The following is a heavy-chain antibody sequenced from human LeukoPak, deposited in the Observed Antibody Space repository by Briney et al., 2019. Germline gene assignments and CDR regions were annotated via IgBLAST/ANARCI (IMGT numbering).Heavy chain of an antibody. CDR3: ARQGSRFLEWLKFVY. V-gene: IGHV4-38-2*02. CDR2: IYHSGST. CDR1: GYSISGGYY. D-gene: IGHD3-3*01. Sequence: SQTLSLTCTVSGYSISGGYYRGWIRQPPGKGLEWIGSIYHSGSTYYNPSLKSRVTISVDTSKNQFSLKLSSVTAADTAVYYCARQGSRFLEWLKFVYWGQGTLVTVSS. J-gene: IGHJ4*02.